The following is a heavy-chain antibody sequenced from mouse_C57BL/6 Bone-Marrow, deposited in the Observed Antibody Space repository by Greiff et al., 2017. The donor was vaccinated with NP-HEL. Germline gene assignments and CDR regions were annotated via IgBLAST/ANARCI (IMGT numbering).Heavy chain of an antibody. Sequence: VQLQQSGAELARPGASVKMSCKASGYTFTSYTMHWVKQRPGQGLEWIGYINPSSGYTKYNQKFKDKATLTADKSSSTAYMQLSSLTSEDSAVYYCARPKGPSFDYWGQGTTLTVSS. V-gene: IGHV1-4*01. CDR1: GYTFTSYT. J-gene: IGHJ2*01. CDR2: INPSSGYT. CDR3: ARPKGPSFDY. D-gene: IGHD3-3*01.